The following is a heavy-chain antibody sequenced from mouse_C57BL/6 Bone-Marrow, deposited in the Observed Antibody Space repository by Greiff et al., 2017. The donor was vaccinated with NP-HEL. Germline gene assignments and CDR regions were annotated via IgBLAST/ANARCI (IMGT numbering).Heavy chain of an antibody. Sequence: EVKLVESGGGLVKPGGSLKLSCAASGFTFSSYTMSWVRQTPEKRLEWVATISGGGGNTYYPDSVKGRFTISRDNAKNTLYLQMSSLRSEDTALYYCARPPITTVDVLFAYWGQGTLVTVSA. V-gene: IGHV5-9*01. D-gene: IGHD1-1*01. CDR1: GFTFSSYT. CDR3: ARPPITTVDVLFAY. CDR2: ISGGGGNT. J-gene: IGHJ3*01.